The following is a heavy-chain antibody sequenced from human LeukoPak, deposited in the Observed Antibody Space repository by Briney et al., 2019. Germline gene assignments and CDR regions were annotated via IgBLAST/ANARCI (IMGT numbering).Heavy chain of an antibody. Sequence: GGSLRLSCAASGFTFSNYATSWVRQAPGKGLEWVSGLSGSGGSTYYADSVKGRFTISRDNFKNTLYLQMNSLRAEDTAVYYCAKGGGGDFPFDYWGQGTLVTVSS. CDR2: LSGSGGST. D-gene: IGHD2-21*02. J-gene: IGHJ4*02. V-gene: IGHV3-23*01. CDR3: AKGGGGDFPFDY. CDR1: GFTFSNYA.